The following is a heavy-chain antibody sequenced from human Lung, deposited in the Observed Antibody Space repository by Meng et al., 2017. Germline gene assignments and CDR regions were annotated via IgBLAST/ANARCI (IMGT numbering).Heavy chain of an antibody. CDR2: IKHGGSS. Sequence: VRRHQWVASWVRPSENLHLCCAVYGWSSSGYYWSWIRQSPAKGREWIGKIKHGGSSNYNPSLESRVTISVDTPKNQFSLRLTSMTVADTAVYYCARERHSTIIRGVIDFWGQGALVTVSS. D-gene: IGHD3-10*01. V-gene: IGHV4-34*01. J-gene: IGHJ4*02. CDR1: GWSSSGYY. CDR3: ARERHSTIIRGVIDF.